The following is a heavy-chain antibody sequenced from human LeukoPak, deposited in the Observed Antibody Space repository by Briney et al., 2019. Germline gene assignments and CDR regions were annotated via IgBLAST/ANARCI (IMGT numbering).Heavy chain of an antibody. D-gene: IGHD5-12*01. Sequence: ASVKVSCKASGYTFTNYGIIWVRQAPGQGLEWMGWISPYNGKTNYVQKLQGRVILTTGTSTTTTYMELRSLRFDDTAIYYCARSHSGSLRAPFDYWGQGTLVTVSS. CDR2: ISPYNGKT. CDR1: GYTFTNYG. V-gene: IGHV1-18*01. CDR3: ARSHSGSLRAPFDY. J-gene: IGHJ4*02.